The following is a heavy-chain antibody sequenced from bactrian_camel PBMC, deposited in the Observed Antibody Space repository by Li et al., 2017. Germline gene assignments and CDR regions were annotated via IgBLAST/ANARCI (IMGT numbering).Heavy chain of an antibody. CDR1: GYTYSDYC. J-gene: IGHJ4*01. CDR2: IYSIGST. Sequence: DVQLVESGGGSVQAGGSLRLSCAATGYTYSDYCMGWFRQAPGKEREWVARIYSIGSTNYADSVKGRFTISKDDAKNTLYLQMSDLKPEDTAVYYCAPDAGQSRCSNGFCYCAWGEGTQVTVS. CDR3: APDAGQSRCSNGFCYCA. V-gene: IGHV3S10*01. D-gene: IGHD3*01.